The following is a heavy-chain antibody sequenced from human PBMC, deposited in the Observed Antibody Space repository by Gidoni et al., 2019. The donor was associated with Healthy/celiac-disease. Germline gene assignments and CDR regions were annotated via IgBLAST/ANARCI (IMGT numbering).Heavy chain of an antibody. V-gene: IGHV3-23*01. Sequence: EVQLLAPGGGLVQPVGSLRPACSASGFTLRSYDMCWGRQDPGKGLEWASAISGSGGSTYYVDSVKGRFTISRDNSKNTLYLQMNSLGAEDTAVYYCAKDKSTYYDFWSGYSYYGMDVWGQGTTVTVSS. J-gene: IGHJ6*02. CDR2: ISGSGGST. CDR1: GFTLRSYD. D-gene: IGHD3-3*01. CDR3: AKDKSTYYDFWSGYSYYGMDV.